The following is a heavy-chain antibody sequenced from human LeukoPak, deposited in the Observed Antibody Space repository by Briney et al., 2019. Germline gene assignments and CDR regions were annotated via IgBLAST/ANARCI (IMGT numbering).Heavy chain of an antibody. Sequence: SETLSLTCTVSGDSISNYYRTWIRQSAGKGLQWIGRINTSGNTNYNPYLKSRVTMSLDTSKNQFSPNLSSVTAADTAVYYCARERLGFRVDVWGKGTTVTVSS. V-gene: IGHV4-4*07. CDR2: INTSGNT. CDR3: ARERLGFRVDV. D-gene: IGHD3-10*01. J-gene: IGHJ6*04. CDR1: GDSISNYY.